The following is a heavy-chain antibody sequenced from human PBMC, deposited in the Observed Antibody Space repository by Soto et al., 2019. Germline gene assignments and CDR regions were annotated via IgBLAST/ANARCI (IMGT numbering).Heavy chain of an antibody. J-gene: IGHJ4*02. V-gene: IGHV3-30*03. CDR1: GFTFSTYG. CDR3: ARTKVTFGGVTVPIDY. Sequence: QVQLVESGGGVVQPGRSLRLSREGSGFTFSTYGMHWVRQSPGKGLEWVAVISYEGSSQFYADSVKDRLTISRDNSKNTVYLQMNSLRPDDTAVYYCARTKVTFGGVTVPIDYWGQGSLVTVSS. CDR2: ISYEGSSQ. D-gene: IGHD3-16*02.